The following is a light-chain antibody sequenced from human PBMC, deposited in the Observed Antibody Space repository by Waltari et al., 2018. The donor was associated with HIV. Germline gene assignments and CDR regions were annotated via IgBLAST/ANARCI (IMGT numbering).Light chain of an antibody. J-gene: IGLJ2*01. V-gene: IGLV3-9*01. CDR1: NLGSKN. CDR2: KNT. Sequence: SYELTQPLSVSVDLGQTARITCGGNNLGSKNVHWYQQKPGQAPVLVIYKNTNRPSGIPERFSGSNSGNTATLTISRAQAGDEADYYCQVWDSSTVVFGGGTKLTVL. CDR3: QVWDSSTVV.